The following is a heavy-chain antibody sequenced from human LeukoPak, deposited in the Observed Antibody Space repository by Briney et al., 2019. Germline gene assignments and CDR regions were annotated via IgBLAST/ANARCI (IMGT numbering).Heavy chain of an antibody. CDR3: TTYFDTTGYFEEAYDT. D-gene: IGHD3-22*01. CDR2: ISTNSRTI. V-gene: IGHV3-48*01. J-gene: IGHJ4*03. Sequence: PGGSLRLSCAPSGFPFSRYSMNWVRQSQGKGLEWVPYISTNSRTIYSGDSVKGRFSISRDNDKSLLYLQMENLRVEDTAVYYCTTYFDTTGYFEEAYDTWGQGTLVTVSA. CDR1: GFPFSRYS.